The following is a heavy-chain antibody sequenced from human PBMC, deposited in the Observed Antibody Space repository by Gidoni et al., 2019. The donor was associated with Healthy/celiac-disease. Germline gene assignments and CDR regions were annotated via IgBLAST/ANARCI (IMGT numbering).Heavy chain of an antibody. CDR1: GGSFSGYY. CDR3: ARVETNMPVDY. D-gene: IGHD2-2*01. J-gene: IGHJ4*02. CDR2: INHSGST. Sequence: QVQLQQWGAGLLKPSETLSLTFAVYGGSFSGYYWSWIRQPPGKGLEWIGEINHSGSTNYNPSLKSRVTISVDTSKNQFSLKLSSVTAADTAVYYCARVETNMPVDYWGQGTLVTVSS. V-gene: IGHV4-34*01.